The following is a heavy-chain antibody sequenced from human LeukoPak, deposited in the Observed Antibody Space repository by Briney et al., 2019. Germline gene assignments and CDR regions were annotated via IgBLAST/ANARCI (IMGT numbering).Heavy chain of an antibody. V-gene: IGHV3-66*02. CDR2: IYSGGST. CDR1: GFTVSSNY. D-gene: IGHD6-6*01. J-gene: IGHJ6*03. Sequence: GGSLRLSCAASGFTVSSNYMSWVRQAPGKGLEWVSVIYSGGSTYYADSVRGRFTISRDNSKNTLYPQMNSLRAEDTAVYYCARPSGGIAARPLGYYMDVWGKGTTATVSS. CDR3: ARPSGGIAARPLGYYMDV.